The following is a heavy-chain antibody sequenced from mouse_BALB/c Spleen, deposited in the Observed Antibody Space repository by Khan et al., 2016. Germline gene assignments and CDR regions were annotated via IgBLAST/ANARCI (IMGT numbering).Heavy chain of an antibody. J-gene: IGHJ1*01. CDR1: GYTFTTAG. CDR2: INTHSGVP. CDR3: ARCGNFFHWYFDV. Sequence: QIQLVQSGPELKKPGETVRISCKASGYTFTTAGMQWVQKMPGKGLKWIGWINTHSGVPKYAEDFKGRFAFSLETSASTAYLQISNLKNEDTATYFWARCGNFFHWYFDVWGAGTTVTVSS. V-gene: IGHV9-4*02. D-gene: IGHD2-1*01.